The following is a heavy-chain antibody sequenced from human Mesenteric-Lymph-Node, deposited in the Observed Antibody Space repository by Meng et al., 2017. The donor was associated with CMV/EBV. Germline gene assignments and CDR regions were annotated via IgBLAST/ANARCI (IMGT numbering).Heavy chain of an antibody. J-gene: IGHJ4*02. CDR3: ARLTGIAARPGGY. CDR1: GGSFSGYY. CDR2: INHSGST. D-gene: IGHD6-6*01. Sequence: GSLRLSYAVYGGSFSGYYWSWIRQPPGKGLEWIGEINHSGSTNYNPSLKSRVTISVDTSKNQFSLKLSSVTAADTAVYYCARLTGIAARPGGYWGQGTLVTVSS. V-gene: IGHV4-34*01.